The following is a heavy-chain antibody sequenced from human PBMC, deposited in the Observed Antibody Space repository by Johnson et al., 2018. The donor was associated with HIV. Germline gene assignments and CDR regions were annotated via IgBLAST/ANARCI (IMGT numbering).Heavy chain of an antibody. D-gene: IGHD3-16*02. CDR2: VADDGGSK. J-gene: IGHJ3*02. CDR3: ARDRTSYGWIHDAFDI. Sequence: QVQLVESGGGVVQPGRSLRLSCAGSGFTFSSFAIHWVRQAPGKGLEWVAVVADDGGSKGYADSGKGRFTVSRDNSKNTCYLQMNSLRTEDTALYYCARDRTSYGWIHDAFDIWGQGTMVTVSS. V-gene: IGHV3-30*04. CDR1: GFTFSSFA.